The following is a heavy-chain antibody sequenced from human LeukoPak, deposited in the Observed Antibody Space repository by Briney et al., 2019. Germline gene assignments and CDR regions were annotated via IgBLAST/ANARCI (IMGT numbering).Heavy chain of an antibody. CDR1: GFTFNSYS. V-gene: IGHV3-21*01. Sequence: GGSLRLPCAASGFTFNSYSMNWVRQAPGKGLEWVSSISSSSSYIYYADSVKGRFTISRDNAKNSLYLQMNSLRAEDTAVYYCARDSVSSSWYDYWGQGTLVTVSS. CDR3: ARDSVSSSWYDY. CDR2: ISSSSSYI. D-gene: IGHD6-13*01. J-gene: IGHJ4*02.